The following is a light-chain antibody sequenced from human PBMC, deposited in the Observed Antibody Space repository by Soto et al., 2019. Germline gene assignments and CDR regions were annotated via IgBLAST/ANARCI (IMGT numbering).Light chain of an antibody. CDR3: QQYNNWPPRT. V-gene: IGKV3-15*01. Sequence: EIVLTQSPGTLSLSPGERATLSCRASQSVSSYLAWYQQRPGQAPRLLIYDASTRATGVPARFSGGGSGTDFTLTISGLQSEDFAVYYCQQYNNWPPRTFGQGTEVEIK. CDR1: QSVSSY. J-gene: IGKJ1*01. CDR2: DAS.